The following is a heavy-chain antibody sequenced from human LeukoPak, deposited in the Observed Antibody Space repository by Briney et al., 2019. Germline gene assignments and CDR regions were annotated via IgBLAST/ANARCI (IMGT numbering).Heavy chain of an antibody. CDR1: GFTVNHIY. V-gene: IGHV3-53*01. D-gene: IGHD3-3*01. CDR3: ARVPVLFWSGAYDL. Sequence: GGSLRLSCVASGFTVNHIYMNWVRQAPGKGLERVSAIYSAGATNYADSVRGRFTISRDISQNTLYLQMDGLRAEDTAVYHCARVPVLFWSGAYDLWGQGTLVTVSS. CDR2: IYSAGAT. J-gene: IGHJ5*02.